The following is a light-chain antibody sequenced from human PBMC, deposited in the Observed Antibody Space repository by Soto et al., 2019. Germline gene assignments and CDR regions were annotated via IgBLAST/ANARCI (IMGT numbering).Light chain of an antibody. CDR2: GAS. J-gene: IGKJ4*01. CDR1: QSISSN. CDR3: QQYINWPLT. V-gene: IGKV3-15*01. Sequence: EIVMTQSPATLSVSPGERATLFCRASQSISSNLAWYQQKPGQTPRLLISGASTRATGIPARFSGSGSGTEFTLTISSLQSEDFAVYYCQQYINWPLTFGGGTKVEIK.